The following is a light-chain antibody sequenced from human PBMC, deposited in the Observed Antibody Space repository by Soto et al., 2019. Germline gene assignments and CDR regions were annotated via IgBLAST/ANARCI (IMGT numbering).Light chain of an antibody. J-gene: IGKJ1*01. CDR1: QSISSW. V-gene: IGKV1-5*01. CDR3: QEYQRYART. Sequence: DIQMTQSPSTLSASVGDRVTITCRASQSISSWLAWYQQKPGKAPKLLIYDASSLESGVPSRFSGSGSGTEFPRTISRLKPDYFATYYCQEYQRYARTFGQGTKVEIK. CDR2: DAS.